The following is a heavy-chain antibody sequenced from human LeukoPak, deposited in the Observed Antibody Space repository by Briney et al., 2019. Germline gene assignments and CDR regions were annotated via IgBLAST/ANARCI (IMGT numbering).Heavy chain of an antibody. J-gene: IGHJ4*02. Sequence: GGSLRLSCAASGFTFSSYWMHWVRQAPGKGQVWVSRINSDGSSTSYADSVKGRFTISRDNAKNTLYLQMNSLRAEETAVYYCARVATYYDSSGYNSGYFDYWGQGTLVTVSS. V-gene: IGHV3-74*01. CDR1: GFTFSSYW. D-gene: IGHD3-22*01. CDR2: INSDGSST. CDR3: ARVATYYDSSGYNSGYFDY.